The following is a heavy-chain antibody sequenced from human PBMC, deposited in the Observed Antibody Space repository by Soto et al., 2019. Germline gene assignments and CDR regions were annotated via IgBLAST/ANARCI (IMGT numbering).Heavy chain of an antibody. D-gene: IGHD3-9*01. CDR1: GVTFSSYA. V-gene: IGHV3-30-3*01. Sequence: PGGSLRLSCAASGVTFSSYAMHWVRQAPGKGLGWVAVISYDGSNKYYADCVKCRFTISRDNSKNTLYLQMNSLRAEDTAVYYCARNKGAYYDILTGYSYYYYYGMDVWGQGTTVTVSS. J-gene: IGHJ6*02. CDR3: ARNKGAYYDILTGYSYYYYYGMDV. CDR2: ISYDGSNK.